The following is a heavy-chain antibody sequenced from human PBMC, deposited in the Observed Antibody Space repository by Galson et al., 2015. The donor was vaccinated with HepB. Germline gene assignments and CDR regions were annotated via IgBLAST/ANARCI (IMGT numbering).Heavy chain of an antibody. D-gene: IGHD6-19*01. J-gene: IGHJ4*02. CDR1: GFIFSSYS. Sequence: SLRLSCAASGFIFSSYSMNWVRQAPGKGLEWVSSISSSSSYIYYADSVKGRFTISRDNAKNSLYLQMNSLRAEDTAVYYCAGSGLVSKQWLVRGDFDYRGQGTLVTVSS. V-gene: IGHV3-21*01. CDR2: ISSSSSYI. CDR3: AGSGLVSKQWLVRGDFDY.